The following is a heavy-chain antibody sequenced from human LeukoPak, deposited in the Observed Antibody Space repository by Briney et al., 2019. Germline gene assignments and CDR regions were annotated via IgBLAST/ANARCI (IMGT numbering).Heavy chain of an antibody. CDR3: ARQRGNYGAFDI. J-gene: IGHJ3*02. Sequence: PSETLSLTCTVSGGSISSSSYYWGWIRQPPGKGLEWIGSIYYSGSTYYNPSLKSRVTISVDTSKNQSSLKLSSVTAADTAVYYCARQRGNYGAFDIWGQGTMVTVSS. D-gene: IGHD4-11*01. CDR2: IYYSGST. V-gene: IGHV4-39*01. CDR1: GGSISSSSYY.